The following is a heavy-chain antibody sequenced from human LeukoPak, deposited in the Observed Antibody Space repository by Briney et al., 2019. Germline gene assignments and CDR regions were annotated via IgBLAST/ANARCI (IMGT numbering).Heavy chain of an antibody. CDR2: ISGSGGRT. V-gene: IGHV3-23*01. D-gene: IGHD2-15*01. J-gene: IGHJ4*02. CDR1: GFTFSTYA. Sequence: GGSLRLSCAASGFTFSTYAMSWVRQAPGKGLEWVSTISGSGGRTYYADSVKGRFTISRDNSKNTLYLQMNNLRVEDSAVYYCAKDQARADCSSGSCYPFDFWGQGTLVTVSS. CDR3: AKDQARADCSSGSCYPFDF.